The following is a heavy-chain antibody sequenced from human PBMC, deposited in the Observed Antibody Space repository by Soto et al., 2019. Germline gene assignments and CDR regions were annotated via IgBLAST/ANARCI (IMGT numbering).Heavy chain of an antibody. CDR3: ARGLSGYSSGYYNYFDY. CDR2: IYYSGST. CDR1: GGSISSGDYY. V-gene: IGHV4-30-4*01. Sequence: PSETLSLTCTVSGGSISSGDYYWSWIRQPPGKGLEWIGYIYYSGSTYYNPSLKSRVTISVDTSKNQFSLKLSSVTAADTAVYYCARGLSGYSSGYYNYFDYWGQGTLVTVSS. D-gene: IGHD3-22*01. J-gene: IGHJ4*02.